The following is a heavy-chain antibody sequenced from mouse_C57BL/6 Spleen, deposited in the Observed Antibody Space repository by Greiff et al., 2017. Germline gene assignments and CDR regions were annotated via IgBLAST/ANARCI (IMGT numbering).Heavy chain of an antibody. Sequence: QVQLKQSGAELVRPGTSVKVSCKASGYAFTNYWIEWVKQRPGQGLEWIGVINPRSGGTNYNEKFKGKATLTADKSSSTAYMQLSSLTSEDSAVYVCARSYCYGGRRYAYWGQGTMLTVSA. D-gene: IGHD1-1*01. J-gene: IGHJ3*01. CDR1: GYAFTNYW. V-gene: IGHV1-54*01. CDR2: INPRSGGT. CDR3: ARSYCYGGRRYAY.